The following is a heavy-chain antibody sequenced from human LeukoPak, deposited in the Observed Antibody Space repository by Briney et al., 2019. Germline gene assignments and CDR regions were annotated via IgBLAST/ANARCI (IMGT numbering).Heavy chain of an antibody. D-gene: IGHD1-7*01. CDR1: GFTFGDYA. CDR3: TREEGDWNYVPNFDY. J-gene: IGHJ4*02. V-gene: IGHV3-49*03. Sequence: GGSLRLSCTASGFTFGDYAMSWFRQAPGKGLEWVGFIRSKAYGGTTEYAASVEGRFTISRDDSKSIAYLQMNSLKTEDTAVYYCTREEGDWNYVPNFDYWGQGTLVTVSS. CDR2: IRSKAYGGTT.